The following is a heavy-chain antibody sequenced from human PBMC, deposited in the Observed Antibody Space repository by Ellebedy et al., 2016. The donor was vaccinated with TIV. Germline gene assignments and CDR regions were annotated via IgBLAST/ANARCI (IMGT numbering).Heavy chain of an antibody. Sequence: ASVKVSXXASGYTFTDYYLHWVRQAPGQGLEWMGWINPSSGGTKYELKFQGRVTMIRDTSNETAYMELRRLRSADTALYYCARGHYYGSGYGMDVWGQGTTVTVSS. CDR2: INPSSGGT. D-gene: IGHD3-10*01. J-gene: IGHJ6*02. CDR3: ARGHYYGSGYGMDV. CDR1: GYTFTDYY. V-gene: IGHV1-2*02.